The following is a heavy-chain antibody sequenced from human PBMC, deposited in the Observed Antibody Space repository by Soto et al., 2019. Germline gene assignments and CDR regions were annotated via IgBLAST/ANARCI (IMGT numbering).Heavy chain of an antibody. D-gene: IGHD2-2*01. CDR2: ISGSGDTI. J-gene: IGHJ5*02. CDR3: ARVGCSASCFSDWFDP. V-gene: IGHV3-11*01. Sequence: QVHLVESGGGLVKPGGSLRLSCAASGFTFSDYYMHWIRQAPGKGLEWVSYISGSGDTIHYADSVQGRFTISRDNAKSSPYLQMSSLRAEDTAVYYCARVGCSASCFSDWFDPWGQGTLVTVSS. CDR1: GFTFSDYY.